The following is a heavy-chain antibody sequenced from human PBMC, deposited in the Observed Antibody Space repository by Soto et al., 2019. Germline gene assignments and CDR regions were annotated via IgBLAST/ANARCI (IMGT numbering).Heavy chain of an antibody. Sequence: EVQLLESGGGLVQPGGSLRLSCAASGFTFSSYAMNWVRQAPGKGLEWVSVISGSGGSTYYADSVKGRFTISRDNSKNTLYRQVNRLGADDTAVYYCASSSSGWYFDYWGQGTLVTVSS. D-gene: IGHD6-19*01. CDR1: GFTFSSYA. J-gene: IGHJ4*02. CDR3: ASSSSGWYFDY. CDR2: ISGSGGST. V-gene: IGHV3-23*01.